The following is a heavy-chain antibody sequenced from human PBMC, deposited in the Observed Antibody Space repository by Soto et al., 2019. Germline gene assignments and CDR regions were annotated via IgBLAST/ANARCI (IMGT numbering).Heavy chain of an antibody. D-gene: IGHD3-22*01. V-gene: IGHV3-23*01. CDR1: GFTFSNYA. Sequence: GGSLRLSCAASGFTFSNYAMSWVRQAPGKGLEWVSGISGSGGNTYYADSVKGRFTISRDNPKNTLYLQMNSLRAEDTAVYYCAKDRGEDSSGYYYRKYFDYWGQGTLVTVSS. CDR3: AKDRGEDSSGYYYRKYFDY. CDR2: ISGSGGNT. J-gene: IGHJ4*02.